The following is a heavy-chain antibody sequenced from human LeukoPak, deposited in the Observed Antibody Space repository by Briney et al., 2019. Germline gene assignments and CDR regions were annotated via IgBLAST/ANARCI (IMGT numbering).Heavy chain of an antibody. D-gene: IGHD2-15*01. CDR1: RFTFSNYD. Sequence: GGSLRLSCAASRFTFSNYDMTWVRQAPGKGLEWVSVIYSDDSTYYADSVKGRFTISRDNSKNTLYLQMNSLRAEDTAVYYCARVQGSGLPRWYWGQGTLVSVSS. V-gene: IGHV3-66*01. CDR2: IYSDDST. CDR3: ARVQGSGLPRWY. J-gene: IGHJ4*02.